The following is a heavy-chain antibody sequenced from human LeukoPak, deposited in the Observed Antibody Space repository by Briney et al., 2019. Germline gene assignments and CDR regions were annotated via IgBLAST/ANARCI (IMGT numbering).Heavy chain of an antibody. CDR2: LSYDGSNK. D-gene: IGHD4-11*01. CDR3: AKDLWQMTTVTVPLDY. V-gene: IGHV3-30*18. Sequence: PGGSLRLSCAASGFTFSSYGMHWVRQAPGKGLERVAVLSYDGSNKYYADSVKGRFTISRDNSKNTLYLQMNSLRAEDTAVYYCAKDLWQMTTVTVPLDYWGQGTLVTVSS. CDR1: GFTFSSYG. J-gene: IGHJ4*02.